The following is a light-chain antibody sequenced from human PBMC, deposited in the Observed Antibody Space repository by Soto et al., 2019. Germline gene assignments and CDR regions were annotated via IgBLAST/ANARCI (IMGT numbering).Light chain of an antibody. CDR2: GAS. J-gene: IGKJ1*01. CDR1: QSVSSK. V-gene: IGKV3-15*01. Sequence: EIVMTQSPATLSVSPGERATLSCRASQSVSSKLAWYQQKPGQAPRLLIFGASTRATGIPARFSGSGSGTEFTLTISSLEPEDFAVYYCQQYGSSPPWTFGQGTKVDIK. CDR3: QQYGSSPPWT.